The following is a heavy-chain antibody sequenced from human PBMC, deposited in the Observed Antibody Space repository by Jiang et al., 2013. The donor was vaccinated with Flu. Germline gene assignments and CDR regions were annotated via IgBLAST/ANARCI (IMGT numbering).Heavy chain of an antibody. V-gene: IGHV4-59*01. CDR1: GGSISSYY. CDR2: IYYSGST. J-gene: IGHJ5*02. D-gene: IGHD3-3*01. CDR3: ASHTYDFPSS. Sequence: TVSGGSISSYYWSWIRQPPGKGLEWIGYIYYSGSTNYNPSLKSRVTISVDTSKNQFSLKLSSVTAADTAVYYCASHTYDFPSSWGQGTLVTVSS.